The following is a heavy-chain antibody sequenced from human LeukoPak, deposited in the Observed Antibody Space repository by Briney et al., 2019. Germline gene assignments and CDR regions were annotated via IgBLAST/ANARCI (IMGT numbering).Heavy chain of an antibody. D-gene: IGHD2-2*01. CDR1: GGSFSGYY. CDR3: AGCSNLYSWFDP. V-gene: IGHV4-34*01. CDR2: INHSGST. Sequence: SETLSLTCAVYGGSFSGYYWSWIRQPPGKGLEWIGEINHSGSTNYNPSLKSRVTISVDTSKNQFSLKLNSVTAADTAVYYCAGCSNLYSWFDPWGQGTLVTVSS. J-gene: IGHJ5*02.